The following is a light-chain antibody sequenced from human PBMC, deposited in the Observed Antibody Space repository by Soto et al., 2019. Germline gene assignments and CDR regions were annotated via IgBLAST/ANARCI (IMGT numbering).Light chain of an antibody. CDR3: QQYNNWPPVT. CDR1: QSFSSSY. V-gene: IGKV3-20*01. CDR2: GDS. J-gene: IGKJ3*01. Sequence: EIVLTQSPGTLSLSPGEGATLSCRTSQSFSSSYLAWYQQKPGQAPRLLIYGDSSRAAGIPDRFSGSGSGTDFTLTISSLEPEDFAVYYCQQYNNWPPVTFGPGTKVDI.